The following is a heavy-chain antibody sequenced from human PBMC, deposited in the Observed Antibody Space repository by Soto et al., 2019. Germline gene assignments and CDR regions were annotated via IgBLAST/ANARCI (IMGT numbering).Heavy chain of an antibody. CDR2: INSDGSST. V-gene: IGHV3-74*01. D-gene: IGHD3-22*01. CDR1: GFTFSSYW. Sequence: GGSQRLSCAASGFTFSSYWMHWVRQAPGKGLVWVSRINSDGSSTNYADSVKGRFTISRDNAKNTLSLQMNSLRAEDTAVYYCARSLVTSGYYYLCDHWGQGTMGIVS. CDR3: ARSLVTSGYYYLCDH. J-gene: IGHJ4*02.